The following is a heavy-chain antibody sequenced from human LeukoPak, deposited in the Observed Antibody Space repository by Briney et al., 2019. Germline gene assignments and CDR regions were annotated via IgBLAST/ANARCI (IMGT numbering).Heavy chain of an antibody. J-gene: IGHJ5*02. CDR2: IRKNGEKT. CDR3: AVGSDCST. Sequence: PGGPLRLSCVASGLTFNIYAMSWVRQAPGKGLEWISCIRKNGEKTYYGDSVTGRFSISRDDSKNTLYLQMSSLRADDTAVYYCAVGSDCSTWGRGTPVTVSS. V-gene: IGHV3-23*01. CDR1: GLTFNIYA. D-gene: IGHD4-11*01.